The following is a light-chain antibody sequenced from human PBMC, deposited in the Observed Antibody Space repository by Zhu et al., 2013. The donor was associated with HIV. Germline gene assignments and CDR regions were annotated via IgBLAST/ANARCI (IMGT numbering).Light chain of an antibody. CDR1: QSVGMS. CDR3: QQRSSWLFT. J-gene: IGKJ3*01. CDR2: GAS. Sequence: EVVLTQSPGTLSLSPGERATLSCRTSQSVGMSLAWYQQKPGQSPRLLIYGASTRATGIPARFSGSGSGTEFTLTISSLQSEDFTVYYCQQRSSWLFTFGPGTKVDIK. V-gene: IGKV3-11*01.